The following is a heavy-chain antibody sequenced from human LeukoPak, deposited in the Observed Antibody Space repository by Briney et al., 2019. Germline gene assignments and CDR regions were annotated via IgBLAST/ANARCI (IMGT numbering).Heavy chain of an antibody. Sequence: SGGSLRLSCAASGFTFSSYAMSWARQAPGKGLEWVSAISGSGGSTYYADSVKGRFTISRDNSKNTLYLQMNSLRAEYTAVYYCAKGLSDSGSYRSVRYYYDYWGQGTLVTVSS. CDR1: GFTFSSYA. CDR2: ISGSGGST. J-gene: IGHJ4*02. D-gene: IGHD1-26*01. CDR3: AKGLSDSGSYRSVRYYYDY. V-gene: IGHV3-23*01.